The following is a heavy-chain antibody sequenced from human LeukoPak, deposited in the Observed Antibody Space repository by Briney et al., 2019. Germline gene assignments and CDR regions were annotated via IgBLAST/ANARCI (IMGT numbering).Heavy chain of an antibody. CDR1: GFTFSSYA. J-gene: IGHJ4*02. CDR2: VWHDGSNK. V-gene: IGHV3-33*01. Sequence: GRSLRLSCTAPGFTFSSYAIHWIRQAPGKGLEWVPLVWHDGSNKYYADSVKGRFTISRDNSKNTVYLQMNSLRAEDTAVYYCARSGFTFGGVIVNIDYWGQGTLVTVSS. D-gene: IGHD3-16*02. CDR3: ARSGFTFGGVIVNIDY.